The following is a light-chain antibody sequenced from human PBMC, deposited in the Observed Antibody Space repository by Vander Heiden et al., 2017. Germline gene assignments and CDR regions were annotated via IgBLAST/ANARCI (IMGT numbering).Light chain of an antibody. CDR2: AAS. CDR1: QSISSY. V-gene: IGKV1-39*01. J-gene: IGKJ3*01. Sequence: DIQMTQSPSSLSASVGDRVTITCRASQSISSYLNWYQQKPGKAPKLLIYAASSLQSGVPSRFSGSGYGTDFTLTISSLQPEDFATYYCQQIYSTLRFTFGHGTKVDIK. CDR3: QQIYSTLRFT.